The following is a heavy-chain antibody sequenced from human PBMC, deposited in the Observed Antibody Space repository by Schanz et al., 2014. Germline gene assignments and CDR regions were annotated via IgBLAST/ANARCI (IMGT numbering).Heavy chain of an antibody. CDR1: GYSFTDYY. V-gene: IGHV1-2*02. Sequence: QVQLVQSGAEVKKPGASVKVSCKASGYSFTDYYIHWVRQAPGQGLEWMGWINPNSGGTNYPQRFQGRVTLTSDTSISTAFMELSGLTSDDTATYFCARARYTGYDCSGYWGQGTLLIVSS. CDR2: INPNSGGT. J-gene: IGHJ4*02. D-gene: IGHD5-12*01. CDR3: ARARYTGYDCSGY.